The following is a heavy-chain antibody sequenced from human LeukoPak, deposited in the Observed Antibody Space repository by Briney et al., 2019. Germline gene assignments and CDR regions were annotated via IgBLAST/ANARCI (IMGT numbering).Heavy chain of an antibody. CDR1: GFTVSSNY. V-gene: IGHV3-21*01. Sequence: PGGSLRLSCAASGFTVSSNYMTWVRQAPGKGLEWVSSISSSSSYIYYADSVKGRFTISRDNAKNSLYLQMNSLRAEDTAVYYCARDLGYDFWSGYLAHFDYWGQGTLVTVSS. CDR3: ARDLGYDFWSGYLAHFDY. CDR2: ISSSSSYI. J-gene: IGHJ4*02. D-gene: IGHD3-3*01.